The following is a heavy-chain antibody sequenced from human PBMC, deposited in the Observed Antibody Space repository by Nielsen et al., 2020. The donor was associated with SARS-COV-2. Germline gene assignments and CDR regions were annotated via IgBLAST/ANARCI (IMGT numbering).Heavy chain of an antibody. Sequence: GGSLRLSCAASGFTFSSSWMHWVCQAPEKGLEWVADIKCDGSEKYYVDSVKGRLTISRDNAKNSLYLQVNSLRAEDTALYYCAKDYGGWFYYFDYWGQGTLVTVSS. V-gene: IGHV3-52*01. CDR3: AKDYGGWFYYFDY. J-gene: IGHJ4*02. CDR1: GFTFSSSW. D-gene: IGHD6-19*01. CDR2: IKCDGSEK.